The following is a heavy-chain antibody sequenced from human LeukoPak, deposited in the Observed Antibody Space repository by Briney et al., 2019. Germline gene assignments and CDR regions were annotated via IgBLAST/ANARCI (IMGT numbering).Heavy chain of an antibody. CDR1: GGSISSYY. D-gene: IGHD5-24*01. V-gene: IGHV4-4*09. CDR2: IYTSGST. J-gene: IGHJ4*02. Sequence: SETLSLTCTVSGGSISSYYWSWIRQPPGKGLEWIGYIYTSGSTNYNPSLKSRVTISVDTSKNQFSLKLSSVTAADTAVYYCARHYREMATSSGGFDYWGQGTLVTVSS. CDR3: ARHYREMATSSGGFDY.